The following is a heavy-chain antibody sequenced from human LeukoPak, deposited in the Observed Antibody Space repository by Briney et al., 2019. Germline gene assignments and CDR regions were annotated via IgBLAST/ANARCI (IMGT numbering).Heavy chain of an antibody. CDR3: VSDRRYHDY. J-gene: IGHJ4*02. CDR2: ISSSGSTI. Sequence: GGSLRLFCAASGFTFSSYEMNWVRQTPGKGLEWVSYISSSGSTIYYADSVKGRFTISRDNAKNSLYLQMNSPRAEDTAVYYCVSDRRYHDYWGQGTLVTVSS. V-gene: IGHV3-48*03. D-gene: IGHD1-14*01. CDR1: GFTFSSYE.